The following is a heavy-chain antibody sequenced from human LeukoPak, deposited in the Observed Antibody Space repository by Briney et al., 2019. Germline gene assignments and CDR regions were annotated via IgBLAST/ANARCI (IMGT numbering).Heavy chain of an antibody. D-gene: IGHD5-24*01. J-gene: IGHJ6*02. V-gene: IGHV1-2*06. Sequence: ASVKVSCKASGYTFTGYYMHWVRQATGQGLEWMGRINPNSGGTNYAQKFQGRVTMTRDTSISTAYMELSRLRSDDTAVYYCASGGRDGYNPSYYGMDVWGQGTTVTVSS. CDR1: GYTFTGYY. CDR3: ASGGRDGYNPSYYGMDV. CDR2: INPNSGGT.